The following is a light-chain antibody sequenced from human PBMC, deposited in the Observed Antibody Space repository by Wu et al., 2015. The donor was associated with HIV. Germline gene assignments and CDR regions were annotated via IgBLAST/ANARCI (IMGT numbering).Light chain of an antibody. CDR1: QDIDYY. Sequence: DIQMTQSPSSLSASVGDRVTITCRASQDIDYYLAWFQQKPGKTPKLLIYAASTLQPGVPSRFSGSGSGTDFTLTIASLQPDDVATYYCQQYDSSPYTFGQGTRLEIK. J-gene: IGKJ2*01. CDR3: QQYDSSPYT. V-gene: IGKV1-27*01. CDR2: AAS.